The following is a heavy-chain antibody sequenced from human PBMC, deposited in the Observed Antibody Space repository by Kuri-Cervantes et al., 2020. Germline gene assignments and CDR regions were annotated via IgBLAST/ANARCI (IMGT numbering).Heavy chain of an antibody. D-gene: IGHD6-13*01. CDR2: ISWDGGST. CDR1: GFTFDDYA. CDR3: AKDKKESIAAAGTMDV. J-gene: IGHJ6*04. V-gene: IGHV3-43D*04. Sequence: GESLKISCAASGFTFDDYAMHWVRQAPGKGLEWVSLISWDGGSTYYADSVKGRFTISRDNSKNSLYLQMNSLRAEDTALYYCAKDKKESIAAAGTMDVWGKGTTVTVSS.